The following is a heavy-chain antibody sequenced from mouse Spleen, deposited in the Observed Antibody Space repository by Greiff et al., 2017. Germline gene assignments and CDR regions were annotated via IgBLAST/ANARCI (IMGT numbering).Heavy chain of an antibody. CDR1: GFTFTDYY. J-gene: IGHJ2*01. CDR3: ARYIPDVEVFDY. Sequence: EVQGVESGGGLVQPGGSLSLSCAASGFTFTDYYMSWVRQPPGKALEWLGFIRNKANGYTTEYSASVKGRFTISRDNSQSILYLQMNALRAEDSATYYCARYIPDVEVFDYWGQGTTLTVSS. V-gene: IGHV7-3*01. CDR2: IRNKANGYTT.